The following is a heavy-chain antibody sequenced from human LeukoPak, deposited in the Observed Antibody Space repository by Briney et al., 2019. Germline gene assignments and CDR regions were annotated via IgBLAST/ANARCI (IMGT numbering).Heavy chain of an antibody. J-gene: IGHJ3*02. CDR3: AKGRSCSGGSCYSSDAFDI. CDR2: ISGSGGST. V-gene: IGHV3-23*01. CDR1: GFTFSSYA. Sequence: GSLRLSCAASGFTFSSYAMSWVRQAPGKGLEWVSAISGSGGSTYYADSVKGRFTISRDNSKNTLYLQMNSLRAEDTAVYYCAKGRSCSGGSCYSSDAFDIWGQGTMVTVSS. D-gene: IGHD2-15*01.